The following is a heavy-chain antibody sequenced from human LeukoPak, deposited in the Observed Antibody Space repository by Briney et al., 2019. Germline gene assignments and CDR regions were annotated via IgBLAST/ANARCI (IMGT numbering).Heavy chain of an antibody. CDR3: ARDERRSCSSSSCYYFDY. CDR2: ISTYNGNA. CDR1: GYTFTSCG. D-gene: IGHD2-2*01. Sequence: GASVKVSCKASGYTFTSCGISWVRQAPGQGLEWMGWISTYNGNANYAQRLQGRVTVTTDTSTSTAYMELRSLRSDDTAVYYCARDERRSCSSSSCYYFDYWGQGTLVTVSS. J-gene: IGHJ4*02. V-gene: IGHV1-18*01.